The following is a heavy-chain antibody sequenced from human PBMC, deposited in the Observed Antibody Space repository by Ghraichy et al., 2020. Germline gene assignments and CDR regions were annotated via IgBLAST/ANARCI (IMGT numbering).Heavy chain of an antibody. CDR2: IYTSGST. CDR1: GFTVSNNY. CDR3: AMWNYYFDY. J-gene: IGHJ4*02. V-gene: IGHV3-53*01. D-gene: IGHD1-1*01. Sequence: GESLHISCAASGFTVSNNYMSWVRQAPGKGLEWVSVIYTSGSTYYADSVRGRFTISRDNSKNTLYLQMNSLRAEDTALYFCAMWNYYFDYWGQGTLVAVSS.